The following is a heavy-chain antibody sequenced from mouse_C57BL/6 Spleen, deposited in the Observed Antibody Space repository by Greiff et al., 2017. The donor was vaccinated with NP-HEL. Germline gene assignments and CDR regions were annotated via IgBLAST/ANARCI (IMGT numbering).Heavy chain of an antibody. D-gene: IGHD1-1*01. J-gene: IGHJ3*01. Sequence: EVQLQQSGPELVKPGASVKISCKASGYTFTDYYMNWVKQSHGKSLEWIGDINPNNGGTSYNQKFKGKATLTVDKSSSTAYMELRSLTSEDSAVYYCARSAITTVVPPWFAYWGQGTLVTVSA. V-gene: IGHV1-26*01. CDR3: ARSAITTVVPPWFAY. CDR1: GYTFTDYY. CDR2: INPNNGGT.